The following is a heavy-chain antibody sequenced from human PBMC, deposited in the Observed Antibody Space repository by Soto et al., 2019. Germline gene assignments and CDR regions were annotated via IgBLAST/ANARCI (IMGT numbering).Heavy chain of an antibody. CDR3: ARGTRATQYYYYFYGMDV. Sequence: NPSETLSLTCTVSGGSISTYYWTWIRQPPGKGLEWIGYISYSGSTNYNPSLKSRLTISLNTSKKHFSLKLSSVTAADTAVYYCARGTRATQYYYYFYGMDVWGQGTTVTVSS. V-gene: IGHV4-59*01. J-gene: IGHJ6*02. CDR2: ISYSGST. CDR1: GGSISTYY.